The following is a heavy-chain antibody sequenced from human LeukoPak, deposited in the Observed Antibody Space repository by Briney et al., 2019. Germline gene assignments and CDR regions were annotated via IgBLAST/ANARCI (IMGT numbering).Heavy chain of an antibody. CDR1: GGSISSSSYY. CDR3: AREGIITMIANFDY. J-gene: IGHJ4*02. D-gene: IGHD3-22*01. Sequence: SETLSLTCTVSGGSISSSSYYWGWIRQPPGKGLEWIGSIYYSGSTYYNPSLKSRVTISVDTSKNQFSLKLSSVTAADTAVYYCAREGIITMIANFDYWGQGTLVTVSS. V-gene: IGHV4-39*01. CDR2: IYYSGST.